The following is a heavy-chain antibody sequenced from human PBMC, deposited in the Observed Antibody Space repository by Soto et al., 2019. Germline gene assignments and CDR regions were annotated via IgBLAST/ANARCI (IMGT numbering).Heavy chain of an antibody. V-gene: IGHV3-23*01. CDR3: AKDPNGDYLGAFDS. CDR1: KLTFSTYA. Sequence: EVQLLESGGGLVRPGGSLRLSCGGSKLTFSTYAMTWVRQAPGKGLEWVSGISVGGGITKYADSVKGRFTISRDNSKNTLYLQMNSLRAEDTAIYYCAKDPNGDYLGAFDSWGQGTLVTVSS. J-gene: IGHJ4*02. D-gene: IGHD4-17*01. CDR2: ISVGGGIT.